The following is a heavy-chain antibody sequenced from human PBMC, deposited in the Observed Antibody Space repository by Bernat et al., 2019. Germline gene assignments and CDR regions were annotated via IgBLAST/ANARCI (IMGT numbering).Heavy chain of an antibody. Sequence: QVQLVESGGGVVQPGRSLRLSCAASGFTFSSYAMHWVRQAPGKGLEWVAVISYDGSNKYYADSVKGRFTISRDNSKNTLYLQMNSLRAEDTAVYYCARLYDYVWGSYPKLDAFDIWGQGTMVTVSS. V-gene: IGHV3-30-3*01. CDR1: GFTFSSYA. CDR3: ARLYDYVWGSYPKLDAFDI. CDR2: ISYDGSNK. D-gene: IGHD3-16*02. J-gene: IGHJ3*02.